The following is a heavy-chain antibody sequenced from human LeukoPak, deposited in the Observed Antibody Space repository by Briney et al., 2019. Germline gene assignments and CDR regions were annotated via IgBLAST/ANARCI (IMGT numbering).Heavy chain of an antibody. CDR2: ISGSGGST. J-gene: IGHJ5*02. D-gene: IGHD2-21*01. Sequence: PGRSLRLSCAASGFTFSSYAMSWVRQAPGKGLEWVAAISGSGGSTYYADAVKGRFTISRDNSKNTMYLQMNSLRAEDTAVYYCAKDLLFRRFDPWGQGTLVTVSS. V-gene: IGHV3-23*01. CDR1: GFTFSSYA. CDR3: AKDLLFRRFDP.